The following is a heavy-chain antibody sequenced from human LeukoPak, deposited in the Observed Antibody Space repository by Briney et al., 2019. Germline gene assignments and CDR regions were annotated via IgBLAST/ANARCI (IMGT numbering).Heavy chain of an antibody. D-gene: IGHD1-26*01. CDR3: ARDEGVVGTLAP. Sequence: GGSLRLSCAVSGFTVSSNYMSWVRQAPGKGLEWVANIKQDGSEKYYVDSVKGRFTISRDNAKNSLYLQMNSLRAEDTAVYYCARDEGVVGTLAPWGQGTLVTVSS. CDR2: IKQDGSEK. V-gene: IGHV3-7*01. J-gene: IGHJ5*02. CDR1: GFTVSSNY.